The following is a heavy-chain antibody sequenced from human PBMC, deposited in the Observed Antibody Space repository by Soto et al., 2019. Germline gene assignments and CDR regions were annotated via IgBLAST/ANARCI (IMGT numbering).Heavy chain of an antibody. Sequence: QVQLVQSGAEVKKPGASVKVSCKASGYTFTSYAMHWVRQATGQRLEWMGWINAYNGNTKYSQKFQGRVTMTRDTSSSTAYMELSSLRSEDTAVYYCARDVGSTGDWGQGTLVTVSS. V-gene: IGHV1-3*01. CDR1: GYTFTSYA. CDR2: INAYNGNT. J-gene: IGHJ4*02. CDR3: ARDVGSTGD. D-gene: IGHD3-9*01.